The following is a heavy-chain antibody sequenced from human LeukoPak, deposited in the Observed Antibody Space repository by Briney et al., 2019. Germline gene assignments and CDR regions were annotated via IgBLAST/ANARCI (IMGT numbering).Heavy chain of an antibody. CDR1: GGSITSSGYY. CDR2: INHSGST. J-gene: IGHJ4*02. V-gene: IGHV4-39*07. D-gene: IGHD3-22*01. Sequence: PSETLSLTCTISGGSITSSGYYWGWLRQPPGKGLEWIGEINHSGSTNYNPSLKSRVTISVDTSKNQFSLKLSSVTAADTAVYYCARSSLWDSSGYYWLLDYWGQGTLVTVSS. CDR3: ARSSLWDSSGYYWLLDY.